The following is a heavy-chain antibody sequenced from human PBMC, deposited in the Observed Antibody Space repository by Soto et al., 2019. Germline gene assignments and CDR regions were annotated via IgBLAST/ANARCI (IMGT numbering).Heavy chain of an antibody. D-gene: IGHD1-1*01. CDR3: ARDGSRGYDMDV. CDR1: GFDFSNYN. J-gene: IGHJ6*02. V-gene: IGHV3-48*02. Sequence: EVQVVESGGGLIQPGGSLRLSCAGSGFDFSNYNMDWVRQAPGKGLEWISYISNTARTIFYADSVKGRFTISRDNARNSLFLQMYSLRDEDTAVYYCARDGSRGYDMDVWGQGTTVTVSS. CDR2: ISNTARTI.